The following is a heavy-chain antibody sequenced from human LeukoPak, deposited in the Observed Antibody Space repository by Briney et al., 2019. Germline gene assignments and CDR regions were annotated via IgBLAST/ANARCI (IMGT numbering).Heavy chain of an antibody. CDR1: GFTFTSYR. V-gene: IGHV3-21*01. CDR3: ARDPDSTVAKGSYYSYGLDV. D-gene: IGHD1-14*01. J-gene: IGHJ6*02. Sequence: PGGSLRLSCVASGFTFTSYRLNWVRQAPGKGLEWVSSISSRSSYMYYADSVKGRFTISRDNAKNALYLQMNSLRVEDRAVYYCARDPDSTVAKGSYYSYGLDVWGQGTTVTVSS. CDR2: ISSRSSYM.